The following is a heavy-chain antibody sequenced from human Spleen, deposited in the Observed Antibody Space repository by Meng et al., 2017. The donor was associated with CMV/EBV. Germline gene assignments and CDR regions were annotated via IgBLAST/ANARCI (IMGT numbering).Heavy chain of an antibody. J-gene: IGHJ6*02. CDR1: GYTFISYG. V-gene: IGHV1-18*01. Sequence: ASVKVSCKASGYTFISYGISWVRQAPGQGLEWMGWISAYNGNTNYAQKLQGRVTMTTDTSTSTAYMELRSLRSDDTAVYYCARDHYSTYYYYGMDVWGQGTTVTVSS. CDR2: ISAYNGNT. CDR3: ARDHYSTYYYYGMDV. D-gene: IGHD2-21*01.